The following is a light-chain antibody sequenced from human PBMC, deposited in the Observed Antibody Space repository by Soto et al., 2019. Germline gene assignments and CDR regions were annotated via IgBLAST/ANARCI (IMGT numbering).Light chain of an antibody. Sequence: QSVLTQPPSASGSPGRSVTISCTGTSSHVGGYDYVSWFQQHPGKAPKLIIYEVTKRPSGVPDRFSASKSGNTASLTVSGLQAEDEADYYCSSFVAGNNYWVFGGGTKLTVL. CDR3: SSFVAGNNYWV. CDR1: SSHVGGYDY. V-gene: IGLV2-8*01. J-gene: IGLJ3*02. CDR2: EVT.